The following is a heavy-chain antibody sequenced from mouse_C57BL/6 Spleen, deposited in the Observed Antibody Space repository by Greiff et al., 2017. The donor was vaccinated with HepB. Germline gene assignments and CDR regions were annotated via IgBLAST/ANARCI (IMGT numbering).Heavy chain of an antibody. Sequence: QVQLKQPGAELVMPGASVKLSCKASGYTFTSYWMHWVKQRPGQGLEWIGEIDPSDSYTNYNQKFKGKSTLTVDKSSSTAYMQLSSLTSEDSAVYYCARWARDAMDYWGQGTSVTVSS. CDR2: IDPSDSYT. CDR1: GYTFTSYW. J-gene: IGHJ4*01. D-gene: IGHD3-3*01. V-gene: IGHV1-69*01. CDR3: ARWARDAMDY.